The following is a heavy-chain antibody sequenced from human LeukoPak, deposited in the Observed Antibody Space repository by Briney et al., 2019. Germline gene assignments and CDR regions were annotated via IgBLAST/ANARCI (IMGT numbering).Heavy chain of an antibody. CDR2: INPNSGGT. J-gene: IGHJ5*02. CDR3: AVGTALPKRYFDWLLTT. V-gene: IGHV1-2*02. D-gene: IGHD3-9*01. CDR1: GFTFSSYG. Sequence: PGRSLRLSCAASGFTFSSYGMHWVRQAPGQGLEWMGWINPNSGGTNYAQKFQGRVTMTRDTSISTAYMELSRLRSDDTAVYYCAVGTALPKRYFDWLLTTWGQGTLVTVSS.